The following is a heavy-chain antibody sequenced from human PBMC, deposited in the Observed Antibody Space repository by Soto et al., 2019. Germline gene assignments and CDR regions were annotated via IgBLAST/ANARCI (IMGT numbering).Heavy chain of an antibody. CDR1: GFSFSNYG. CDR2: ISSDGGDK. Sequence: QLVESGGDVVQPGRSLRLSCAASGFSFSNYGMHWVRQAPGKGLEGVAVISSDGGDKYYADSVKGRFTISRDNSKNTLYLQMNSLRPEDTAMFYCAIRGYQYAFDIWGQGTMVTVSS. CDR3: AIRGYQYAFDI. V-gene: IGHV3-30*03. J-gene: IGHJ3*02. D-gene: IGHD2-2*01.